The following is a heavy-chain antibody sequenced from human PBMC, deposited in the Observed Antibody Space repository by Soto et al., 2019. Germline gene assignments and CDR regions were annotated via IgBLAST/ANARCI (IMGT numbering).Heavy chain of an antibody. D-gene: IGHD3-3*01. CDR3: AKGVDYDFWSGYFHNWFDP. Sequence: GGSLRLSCASSGFTFSSYAMHWVRQAPGKGLEWVAAISCDGSNKYYADSVKGRFTISRDNSKNTLYLQMNSLRAEDTAVYYCAKGVDYDFWSGYFHNWFDPWGQGTLVTVSS. V-gene: IGHV3-30-3*01. CDR1: GFTFSSYA. CDR2: ISCDGSNK. J-gene: IGHJ5*02.